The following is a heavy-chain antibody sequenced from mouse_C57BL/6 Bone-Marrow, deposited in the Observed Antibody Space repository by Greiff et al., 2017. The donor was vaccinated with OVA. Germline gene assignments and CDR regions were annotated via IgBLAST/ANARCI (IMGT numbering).Heavy chain of an antibody. J-gene: IGHJ3*01. V-gene: IGHV1-61*01. CDR2: IYPSDSET. CDR1: GYTFTSYW. CDR3: ARSGRNYYGSSYWFAY. Sequence: QVQLQQPGAELVRPGSSVKLSCKASGYTFTSYWMDWVKQRPGQGLEWIGNIYPSDSETHYNQKFKDKATLTVDKSSSTAYLQLSSLTSEDSAVYYGARSGRNYYGSSYWFAYWGQGTLVTVSA. D-gene: IGHD1-1*01.